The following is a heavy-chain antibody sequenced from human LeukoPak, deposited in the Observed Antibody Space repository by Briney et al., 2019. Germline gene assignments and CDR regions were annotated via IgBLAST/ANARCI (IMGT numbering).Heavy chain of an antibody. CDR3: ARLSYWFDP. Sequence: GASVKVSCKASGYTFTSYGISWVRQAPGQGLEWMGWISAYNGNTNYAQKLQGRVTMTTDTSTSTVYMELSSLRSEDTAVYYCARLSYWFDPWGQGTLVTVSS. CDR1: GYTFTSYG. V-gene: IGHV1-18*01. D-gene: IGHD2/OR15-2a*01. J-gene: IGHJ5*02. CDR2: ISAYNGNT.